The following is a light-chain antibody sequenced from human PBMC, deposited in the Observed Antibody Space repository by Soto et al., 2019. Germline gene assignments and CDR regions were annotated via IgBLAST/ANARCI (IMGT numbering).Light chain of an antibody. CDR1: QSLSSSQ. CDR2: DAS. V-gene: IGKV3-20*01. J-gene: IGKJ1*01. Sequence: EIVLTQSPGTLSLSPGERATLSCRASQSLSSSQLAWYQQKPGQAPRLLIHDASSRATGISDRFTGSGSGTDFTLTITTLEPEDFAVYYCQQYGSSPRTFGLGTKVEIK. CDR3: QQYGSSPRT.